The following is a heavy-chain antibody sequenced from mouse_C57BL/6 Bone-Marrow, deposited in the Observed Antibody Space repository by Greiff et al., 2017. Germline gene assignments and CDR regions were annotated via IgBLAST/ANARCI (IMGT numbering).Heavy chain of an antibody. J-gene: IGHJ2*01. CDR1: GYTFTSYW. D-gene: IGHD1-1*01. CDR3: AREGYYYGSYYFDY. Sequence: VQLQQPGAELVKPGASVKLSCKASGYTFTSYWMHWVKQRPGQGLEWIGMIHPNSGSTNYNEKFKSKATLTVDKSSSTAYMQLSSLTSEDSAVYYCAREGYYYGSYYFDYWGKGTTLTVSS. V-gene: IGHV1-64*01. CDR2: IHPNSGST.